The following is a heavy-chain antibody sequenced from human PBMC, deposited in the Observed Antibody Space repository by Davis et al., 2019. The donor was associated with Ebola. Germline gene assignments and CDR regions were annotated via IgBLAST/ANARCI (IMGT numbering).Heavy chain of an antibody. CDR1: GGSIRSSSYY. Sequence: SETLSLTCSVSGGSIRSSSYYWSWIRQPPGKGLEWIGSIYYSGSTYYNPSLKSRVTISVDTSKNQFSLKLSSVTAADTAVYYCARHGPGLLWFGESVDWGQGTLVTVSS. D-gene: IGHD3-10*01. V-gene: IGHV4-39*01. CDR2: IYYSGST. CDR3: ARHGPGLLWFGESVD. J-gene: IGHJ4*02.